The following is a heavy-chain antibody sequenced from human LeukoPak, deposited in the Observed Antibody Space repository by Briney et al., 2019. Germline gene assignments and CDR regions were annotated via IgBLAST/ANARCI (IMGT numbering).Heavy chain of an antibody. CDR2: ISYDGSNK. Sequence: GGSLRLSCAASGFTFSSYAMHWVRQAPGKGLEWVAVISYDGSNKYYADSVKGRFTISRDNSKRSLYLQMNSLRTEDTALYFCGKAKYSASKDSDYWGQGALVTVSS. V-gene: IGHV3-30-3*02. CDR1: GFTFSSYA. D-gene: IGHD5-18*01. J-gene: IGHJ4*02. CDR3: GKAKYSASKDSDY.